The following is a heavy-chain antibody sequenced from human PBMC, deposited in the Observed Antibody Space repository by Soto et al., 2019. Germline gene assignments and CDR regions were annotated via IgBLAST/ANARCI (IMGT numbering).Heavy chain of an antibody. CDR2: ISGSGGST. D-gene: IGHD2-2*01. Sequence: EVQLLESGGGLVQPGGSLRLSCAASGFTFSSYAMSWVRQAPGKGLEWVSAISGSGGSTYYADSVKGRFTISRDNSKHTLYVQMNSVRAEDTAVYYCAKEGYCSSTSCWGQGTLVTVSS. CDR3: AKEGYCSSTSC. CDR1: GFTFSSYA. V-gene: IGHV3-23*01. J-gene: IGHJ4*02.